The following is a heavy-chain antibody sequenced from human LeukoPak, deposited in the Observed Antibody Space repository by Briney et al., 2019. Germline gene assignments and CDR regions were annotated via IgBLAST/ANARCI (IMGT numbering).Heavy chain of an antibody. CDR1: GYTFTGYY. CDR2: INPDSGGT. Sequence: GASVKVSCKASGYTFTGYYMHWVRQAPGQGLEWMGWINPDSGGTNYAQKFQGRVTMTRDTSISTAYMELSSLRSEDTAVYYCARGQRITMVRGVSVLRRTYYYYMDVWGKGTTVTISS. CDR3: ARGQRITMVRGVSVLRRTYYYYMDV. V-gene: IGHV1-2*02. D-gene: IGHD3-10*01. J-gene: IGHJ6*03.